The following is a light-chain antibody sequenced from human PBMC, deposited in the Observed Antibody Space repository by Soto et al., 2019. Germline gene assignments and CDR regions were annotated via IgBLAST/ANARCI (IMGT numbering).Light chain of an antibody. Sequence: DIQLTQSPSSLSASVADRVTITCRASQSIRRSLTWYQQKPGKAPKILIYAASSLQSGVPSRFSGSGYGTDFTLTITSLQSEDFAIYYCQQSYSSPRTFGQGTKVDIK. V-gene: IGKV1-39*01. CDR2: AAS. J-gene: IGKJ1*01. CDR1: QSIRRS. CDR3: QQSYSSPRT.